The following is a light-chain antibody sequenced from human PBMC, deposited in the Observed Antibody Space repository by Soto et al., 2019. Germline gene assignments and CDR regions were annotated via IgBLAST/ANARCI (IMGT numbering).Light chain of an antibody. Sequence: DIEMAQSPSTLSASVGDRVTITCRASQSIDSWLAWYQQKPGKAPNLLIYKASSLESGVPSRFSGSGSGTEFTLTISSLQPDDFATYYCQQYHSYWTFGQGTKLDIK. CDR2: KAS. V-gene: IGKV1-5*03. J-gene: IGKJ1*01. CDR1: QSIDSW. CDR3: QQYHSYWT.